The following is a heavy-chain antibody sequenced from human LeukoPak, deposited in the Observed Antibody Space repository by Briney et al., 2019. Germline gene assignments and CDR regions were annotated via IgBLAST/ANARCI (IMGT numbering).Heavy chain of an antibody. V-gene: IGHV3-23*01. CDR2: ISGSGGST. D-gene: IGHD3-22*01. CDR3: AKGFRVYYYDSSGYSFDY. J-gene: IGHJ4*02. Sequence: GGSLRLSCAASGFTFSSYAMSWVRQAPGKGLEWVSAISGSGGSTYYADSVKGRFTISRDNSKNTLYLQMNSLRAEDTAVYYCAKGFRVYYYDSSGYSFDYWGQGTLVTVSS. CDR1: GFTFSSYA.